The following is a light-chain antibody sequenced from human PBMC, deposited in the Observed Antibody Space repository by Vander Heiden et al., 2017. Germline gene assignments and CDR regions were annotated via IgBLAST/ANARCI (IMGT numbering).Light chain of an antibody. V-gene: IGKV1-27*01. CDR1: QGISNY. J-gene: IGKJ3*01. CDR3: QKYNSVPRGVT. Sequence: DIQMTQSPSSLSASVGDRVTITCRASQGISNYLDWYQKKPGKVPKLLIYAASTLQSGVPSRFSGSGSGTDFTLTISSLRPEDVATYYCQKYNSVPRGVTFGPGTKVDIK. CDR2: AAS.